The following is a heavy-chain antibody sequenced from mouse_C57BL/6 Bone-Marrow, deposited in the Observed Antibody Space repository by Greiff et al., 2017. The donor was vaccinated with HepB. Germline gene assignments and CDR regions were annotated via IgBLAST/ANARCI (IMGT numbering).Heavy chain of an antibody. CDR2: ISSGSSTI. CDR3: ASTYDGYSSWCAY. Sequence: EVKLVESGGGLVQPGGSLKLSCAASGFTFSDYGLHWFRQAPEKGLAWVAYISSGSSTIYYADTVKGRFTISREHATNTLFLQMTSLRAVDTAMYYFASTYDGYSSWCAYWGQGTLGTVSA. J-gene: IGHJ3*01. D-gene: IGHD2-3*01. V-gene: IGHV5-17*01. CDR1: GFTFSDYG.